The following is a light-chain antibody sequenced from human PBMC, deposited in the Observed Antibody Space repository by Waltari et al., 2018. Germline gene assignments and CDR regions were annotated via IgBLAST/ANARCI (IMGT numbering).Light chain of an antibody. CDR3: QQYGTSPT. Sequence: EIVLTQSPGTLSLSPGERATLSCRASQSLSSTYLALYQQKSGQAPRLVIYDASLRATGTPDRFSGSGSATEFTLTISRLEPEDFAVYYCQQYGTSPTFGGGTMVEIK. V-gene: IGKV3-20*01. CDR2: DAS. J-gene: IGKJ4*01. CDR1: QSLSSTY.